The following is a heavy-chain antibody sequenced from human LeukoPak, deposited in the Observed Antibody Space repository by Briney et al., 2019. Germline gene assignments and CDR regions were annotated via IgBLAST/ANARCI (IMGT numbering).Heavy chain of an antibody. J-gene: IGHJ3*02. Sequence: PSETLSLTCTVFGGSISSGSYYWSWIRQPAGKGLEWIGHIYSSRITDYNPSLKSRVTISVGTSKNQFSLKLSSVTAADTAVYYCARDLYSSRTNDAFVIWGQGTMVTVSS. V-gene: IGHV4-61*09. CDR1: GGSISSGSYY. CDR2: IYSSRIT. CDR3: ARDLYSSRTNDAFVI. D-gene: IGHD6-13*01.